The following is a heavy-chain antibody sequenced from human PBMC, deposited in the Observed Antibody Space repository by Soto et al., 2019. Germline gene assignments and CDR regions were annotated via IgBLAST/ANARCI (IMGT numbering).Heavy chain of an antibody. CDR3: ASWTPLRYSGSYLHYYYYGMDV. CDR2: INAGNGNT. V-gene: IGHV1-3*01. CDR1: GYTFTSYA. D-gene: IGHD1-26*01. J-gene: IGHJ6*02. Sequence: ASVKVSCKASGYTFTSYAMHWVRQAPGQRLEWMGWINAGNGNTKYSQKFQGRVTITRDTSASTAYMELSSLRSEDTAVYYCASWTPLRYSGSYLHYYYYGMDVWGQLTTVTTSS.